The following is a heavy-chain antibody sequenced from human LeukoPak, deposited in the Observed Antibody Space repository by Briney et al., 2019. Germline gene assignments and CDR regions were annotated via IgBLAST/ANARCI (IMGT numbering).Heavy chain of an antibody. Sequence: PGGSLRLSCAASGFTFSSYAMSWVRQAPGKGPEWVSAISGSGVSTYYADSVKGRFTISRDNSKNTLYLQMNSLRAEDTAVYYCAKDCSSTSCPTSDYWGQGTLVTVSS. CDR2: ISGSGVST. CDR1: GFTFSSYA. D-gene: IGHD2-2*01. J-gene: IGHJ4*02. CDR3: AKDCSSTSCPTSDY. V-gene: IGHV3-23*01.